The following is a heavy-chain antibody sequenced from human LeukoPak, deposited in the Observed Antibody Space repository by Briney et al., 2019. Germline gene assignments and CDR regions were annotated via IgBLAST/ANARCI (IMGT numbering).Heavy chain of an antibody. D-gene: IGHD3-3*01. Sequence: SETLSLTCTVSGGSISSYYWSWIRQPPGKGLEWIGYIYYSGSTSYNPSLKSRVTISVDTSKNQFSLKLSSVTAADTAVYYCARGGRYYDFWSGYPHYFDYWGQGTLVTVSS. CDR1: GGSISSYY. CDR3: ARGGRYYDFWSGYPHYFDY. V-gene: IGHV4-59*12. J-gene: IGHJ4*02. CDR2: IYYSGST.